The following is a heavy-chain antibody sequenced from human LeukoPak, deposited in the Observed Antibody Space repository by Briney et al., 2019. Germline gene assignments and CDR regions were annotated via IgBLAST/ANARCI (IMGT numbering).Heavy chain of an antibody. CDR3: ARGVVGSNRHDY. V-gene: IGHV4-4*07. CDR1: GGSISSDY. CDR2: IYTSGAT. D-gene: IGHD2-2*01. J-gene: IGHJ4*02. Sequence: PSETLSLTGTVSGGSISSDYWSWIRQPAGKGLEWIGLIYTSGATQYSPSLKSRVTMSVDTSKNRFSLEVTSVTAADTANYYCARGVVGSNRHDYWGQGTLVTVSS.